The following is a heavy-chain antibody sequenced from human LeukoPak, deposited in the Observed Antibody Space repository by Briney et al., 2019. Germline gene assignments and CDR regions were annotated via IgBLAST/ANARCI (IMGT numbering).Heavy chain of an antibody. CDR3: ARRWKMWYYGSGSPSFDY. D-gene: IGHD3-10*01. Sequence: SETLSLTCTVSGGSISSSSYYWGWIRQPPGKGLEWIGSIYYSGSTYYNPSLKSRVTISVDTSKNQFSLKLSSVTAADTAVYYCARRWKMWYYGSGSPSFDYWGQGTLVTVSS. CDR1: GGSISSSSYY. V-gene: IGHV4-39*01. J-gene: IGHJ4*02. CDR2: IYYSGST.